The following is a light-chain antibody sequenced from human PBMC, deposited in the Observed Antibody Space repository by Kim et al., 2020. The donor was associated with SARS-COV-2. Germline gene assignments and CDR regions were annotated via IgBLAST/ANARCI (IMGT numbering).Light chain of an antibody. J-gene: IGKJ2*01. V-gene: IGKV1-39*01. CDR1: QSISTY. Sequence: DIQMTQSPSSLSASVGDRVTIACRASQSISTYLNWYQHKPGRAPTVLIYGVSNLRSGVPSRFRGTGFGTDFNLTISSLQPEDFATYYCQQSYSTPPYTFGQGTKLEIK. CDR3: QQSYSTPPYT. CDR2: GVS.